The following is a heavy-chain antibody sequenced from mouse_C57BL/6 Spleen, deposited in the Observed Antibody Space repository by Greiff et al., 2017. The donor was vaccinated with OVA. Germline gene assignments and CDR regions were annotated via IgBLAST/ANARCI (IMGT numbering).Heavy chain of an antibody. J-gene: IGHJ2*01. CDR2: INYDGSST. D-gene: IGHD6-1*01. Sequence: TLLEPYFFFFPPPLSIKLSCTASGFTFSYYYIAWVRQVPEKGLEWVSNINYDGSSTYYRDSLKSRFIISRDNAKNILYLQMISLSAEDTATYYSVRCRLLRRFDYWGQGTTLTVSS. V-gene: IGHV5-16*01. CDR3: VRCRLLRRFDY. CDR1: GFTFSYYY.